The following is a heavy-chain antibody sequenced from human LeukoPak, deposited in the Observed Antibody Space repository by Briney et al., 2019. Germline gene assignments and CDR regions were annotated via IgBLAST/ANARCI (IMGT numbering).Heavy chain of an antibody. J-gene: IGHJ2*01. CDR2: ISDSGANT. V-gene: IGHV3-23*01. D-gene: IGHD6-19*01. CDR1: GFTFSTYA. CDR3: AKSMTLQWRGFFDL. Sequence: GGSLRLSCAASGFTFSTYAMSWVRQAPGKGLEWVSTISDSGANTYYADSVRGRFTISRDNSKNTLYLQKNSLRANDTAIYYCAKSMTLQWRGFFDLWGRGTHVTVSS.